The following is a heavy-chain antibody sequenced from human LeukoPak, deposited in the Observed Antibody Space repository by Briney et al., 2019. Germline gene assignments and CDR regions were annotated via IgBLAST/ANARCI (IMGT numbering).Heavy chain of an antibody. D-gene: IGHD3-3*01. CDR2: ISSSSTI. J-gene: IGHJ4*02. CDR3: ARDSRVDAHIDY. CDR1: GFTFSSYP. Sequence: GGSLRLSCAASGFTFSSYPLNWVRQAPGKGLEWVSYISSSSTIYYTDSVNGRFTISRDNARNSLYLQMNNVRDEDTAVYYCARDSRVDAHIDYWGQGTLVTVSA. V-gene: IGHV3-48*02.